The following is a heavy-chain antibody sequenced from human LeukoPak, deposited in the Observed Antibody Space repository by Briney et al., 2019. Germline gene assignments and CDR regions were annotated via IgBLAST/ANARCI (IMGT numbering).Heavy chain of an antibody. CDR3: ARETARSWYQLPHDY. D-gene: IGHD2-2*01. Sequence: GASVKVSCKASGYTFTGYYMHWVRQAPGQGLEWMGWINPNSGGTNYAQKFQGRVTMTRDTSISTAYMELSRLRSDDTAVYYCARETARSWYQLPHDYWGQGTLVTVSS. CDR1: GYTFTGYY. J-gene: IGHJ4*02. V-gene: IGHV1-2*02. CDR2: INPNSGGT.